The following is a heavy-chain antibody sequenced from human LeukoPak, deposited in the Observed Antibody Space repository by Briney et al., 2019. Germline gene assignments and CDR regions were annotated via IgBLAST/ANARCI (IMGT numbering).Heavy chain of an antibody. Sequence: GGSLRLSCTASGFTFSSYAMNWVRQAPGKGLEWVSGIGAGGTFTYYADSVKGRFTIFRDNSKNTLYLQMNSLRAEDTAVYYCAKDLREWGQGTLVTVSS. CDR3: AKDLRE. CDR2: IGAGGTFT. CDR1: GFTFSSYA. V-gene: IGHV3-23*01. J-gene: IGHJ4*02. D-gene: IGHD3-10*01.